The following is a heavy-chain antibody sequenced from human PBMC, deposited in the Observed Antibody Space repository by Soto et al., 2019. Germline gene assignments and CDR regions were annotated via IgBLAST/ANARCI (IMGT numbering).Heavy chain of an antibody. CDR2: MNPNSGNT. Sequence: QVQLVQSGAEVKTPGASVKVSCKASGYTFATYDINWVRQAPGQGLEWMGWMNPNSGNTGHAQKFQGRLTMTRDTALSVAHMELSSLRNEDTAVYYCASSDGYNFNWIDSWGQGTLVTVSA. CDR3: ASSDGYNFNWIDS. D-gene: IGHD2-21*01. J-gene: IGHJ5*01. CDR1: GYTFATYD. V-gene: IGHV1-8*01.